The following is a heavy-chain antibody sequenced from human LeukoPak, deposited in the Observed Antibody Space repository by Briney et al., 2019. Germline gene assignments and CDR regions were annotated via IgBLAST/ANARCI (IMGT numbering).Heavy chain of an antibody. D-gene: IGHD6-19*01. V-gene: IGHV3-7*01. J-gene: IGHJ4*02. Sequence: SGGSLRLSCVASGFTFSRYWMSWVRQAPGKGLEWVANIKLDGSEKYYVDSVKGRFTISRDNAKNSLYLQMNSLRAEDTAVYYCAKGGHISDSWGQGTLVTVSS. CDR3: AKGGHISDS. CDR1: GFTFSRYW. CDR2: IKLDGSEK.